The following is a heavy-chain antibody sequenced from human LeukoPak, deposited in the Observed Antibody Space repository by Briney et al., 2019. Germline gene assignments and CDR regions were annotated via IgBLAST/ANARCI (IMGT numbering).Heavy chain of an antibody. CDR1: GFTFSTYA. V-gene: IGHV3-30-3*01. J-gene: IGHJ4*02. Sequence: GGSLRLSCTAFGFTFSTYAMHWVRQAPGKGLEWVALISYDGSNKHYAEFVKGRFTISRDNSKNTLYLQMNSLRPEDTAVYYCARARDSSWDYWGQGTLVTVSS. CDR3: ARARDSSWDY. D-gene: IGHD6-13*01. CDR2: ISYDGSNK.